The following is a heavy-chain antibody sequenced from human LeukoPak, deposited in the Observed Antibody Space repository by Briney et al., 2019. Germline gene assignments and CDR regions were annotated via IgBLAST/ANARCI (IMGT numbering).Heavy chain of an antibody. Sequence: ASVKVSCKASGGTFSSYAISWVRQAPGQGLEWMGGIIPIFGTANYAQKFQGRVTITADESTSTAYMELSSLRSEDPAVYYCTSRGSARRGSYYYYYMVVWGKGTTVTVSS. CDR3: TSRGSARRGSYYYYYMVV. D-gene: IGHD1-26*01. CDR1: GGTFSSYA. J-gene: IGHJ6*03. CDR2: IIPIFGTA. V-gene: IGHV1-69*13.